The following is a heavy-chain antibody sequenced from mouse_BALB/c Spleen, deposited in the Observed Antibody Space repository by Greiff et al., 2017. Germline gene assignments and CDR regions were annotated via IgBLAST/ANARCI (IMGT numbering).Heavy chain of an antibody. J-gene: IGHJ2*01. CDR3: ASTPVVGDT. D-gene: IGHD1-1*01. CDR2: IDPENGNT. CDR1: GFNIKDYY. V-gene: IGHV14-1*02. Sequence: EVQLQQSGAELVRPGALVKLSCKASGFNIKDYYMHWVKQRPEQGLEWIGWIDPENGNTIYDPKFQGKASITADTSSNTAYLQLSSLTSEDTAVYYCASTPVVGDTWGQGTTLTVSS.